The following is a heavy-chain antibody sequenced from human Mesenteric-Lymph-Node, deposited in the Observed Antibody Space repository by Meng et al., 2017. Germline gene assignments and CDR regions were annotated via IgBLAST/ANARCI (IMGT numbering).Heavy chain of an antibody. CDR1: GGSISSSSYY. J-gene: IGHJ6*02. CDR2: IYYSGST. V-gene: IGHV4-39*07. D-gene: IGHD1-26*01. CDR3: AGRDTYGMDV. Sequence: GSLRLSCTVSGGSISSSSYYWGWIRQPPGKGLEWIGSIYYSGSTYYNPSLKSRVTMSVDTSKNQFSLKLSSATAADTAVYYCAGRDTYGMDVWGQGTTVTVSS.